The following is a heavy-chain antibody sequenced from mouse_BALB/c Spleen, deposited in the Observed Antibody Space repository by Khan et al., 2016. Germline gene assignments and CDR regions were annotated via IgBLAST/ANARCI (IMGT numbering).Heavy chain of an antibody. Sequence: QIQLVQSGPELKKPGETVKISCKASGYTFTNFGINWVRQAPGKGLEWMDWINTNNGETTYADDFKGRFAFSLETSASTAYLQINNLKNEDTATYCCVTGITAVIATGRHYWGQGTTLTVSS. V-gene: IGHV9-3-1*01. D-gene: IGHD1-1*01. CDR3: VTGITAVIATGRHY. CDR1: GYTFTNFG. J-gene: IGHJ2*01. CDR2: INTNNGET.